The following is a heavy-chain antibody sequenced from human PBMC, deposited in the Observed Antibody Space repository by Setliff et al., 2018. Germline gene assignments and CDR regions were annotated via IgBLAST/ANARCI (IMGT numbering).Heavy chain of an antibody. CDR2: IIPMFGTP. Sequence: ASVKVSCKASGDSFNNYAISWVRQAPGQGLEWMGGIIPMFGTPAYAQKFQDRVTITTDESTSTAFMQLSSLRSEDTAVYYCVREGVDSRSSTDYRYYMDVWGRGTTVTVSS. CDR3: VREGVDSRSSTDYRYYMDV. CDR1: GDSFNNYA. D-gene: IGHD3-22*01. J-gene: IGHJ6*03. V-gene: IGHV1-69*05.